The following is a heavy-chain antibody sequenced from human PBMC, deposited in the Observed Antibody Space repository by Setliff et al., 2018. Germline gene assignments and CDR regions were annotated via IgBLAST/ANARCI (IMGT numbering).Heavy chain of an antibody. CDR3: ARGKRYSGSRKPYYFDY. D-gene: IGHD1-26*01. J-gene: IGHJ4*02. Sequence: SETLSLTCTVSGYSISSGYYWGWIRQPPGKGLEWIGNIHHSGNTKINPSLRSRITLSVDASKNQFSLKLSSVTAADTAVYYCARGKRYSGSRKPYYFDYWGQGTLVTVS. CDR1: GYSISSGYY. CDR2: IHHSGNT. V-gene: IGHV4-38-2*02.